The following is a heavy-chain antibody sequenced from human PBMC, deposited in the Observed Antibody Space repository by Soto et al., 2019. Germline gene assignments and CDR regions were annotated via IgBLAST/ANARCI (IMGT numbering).Heavy chain of an antibody. CDR3: ARGGYDYGDSYYYYYMDV. CDR2: IYYSGST. Sequence: KPSETLSLTCTVSGGSISSYYWSWIRQPPGKGLEWIGYIYYSGSTNYNPSLKSRVTISVDTSKNQFSLKLSSVTAADTAVYYCARGGYDYGDSYYYYYMDVWGKGTTVTVSS. CDR1: GGSISSYY. V-gene: IGHV4-59*01. D-gene: IGHD4-17*01. J-gene: IGHJ6*03.